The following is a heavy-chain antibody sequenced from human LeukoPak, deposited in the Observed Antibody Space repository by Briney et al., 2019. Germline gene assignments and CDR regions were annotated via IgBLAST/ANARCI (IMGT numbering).Heavy chain of an antibody. V-gene: IGHV3-21*01. D-gene: IGHD3-3*01. CDR3: ARDHDFWSVTDY. CDR2: ISSSSYT. CDR1: GFTFSSNN. Sequence: PGGSLRLSCAASGFTFSSNNMNWVRQSPGKGLEWVSSISSSSYTYYADSVKGRFTISRDNAKSSLYLQMNSLRAEDTAVYYCARDHDFWSVTDYWGQGTLVTVSS. J-gene: IGHJ4*02.